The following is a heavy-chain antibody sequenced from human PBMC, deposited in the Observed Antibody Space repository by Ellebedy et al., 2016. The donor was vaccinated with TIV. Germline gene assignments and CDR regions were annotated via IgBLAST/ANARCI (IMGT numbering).Heavy chain of an antibody. CDR2: INPNSGGT. CDR3: ARDRYVFLEWLFPDY. J-gene: IGHJ4*02. Sequence: AASVKVSCKVSGYTLTELSMHWVRQAPGQGLEWMGWINPNSGGTNYAQKLQGRVTMTTDTSTSTAYMELRSLRSDDTAVYYCARDRYVFLEWLFPDYWGQGTLVTVSS. D-gene: IGHD3-3*01. V-gene: IGHV1-2*02. CDR1: GYTLTELS.